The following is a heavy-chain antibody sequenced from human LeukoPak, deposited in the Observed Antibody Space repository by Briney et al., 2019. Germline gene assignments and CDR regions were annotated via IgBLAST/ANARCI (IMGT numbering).Heavy chain of an antibody. CDR2: INPNSGGT. J-gene: IGHJ4*02. CDR3: ATTAQWPDYFDY. D-gene: IGHD6-19*01. V-gene: IGHV1-2*02. CDR1: GYTFTGYY. Sequence: ASVKVSCKASGYTFTGYYMHWVRQAPGQGLEWMGWINPNSGGTNYAQKFQGRVTMTTDTSISTAYMELSRLRSDDTAVYYCATTAQWPDYFDYWGQGTLVTFSA.